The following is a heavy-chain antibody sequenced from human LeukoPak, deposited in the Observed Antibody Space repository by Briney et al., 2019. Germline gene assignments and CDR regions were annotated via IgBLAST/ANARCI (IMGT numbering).Heavy chain of an antibody. CDR1: GFTFSSYG. V-gene: IGHV3-33*01. CDR3: ARVGGIAAAGLGDY. Sequence: PGGSLRLSCAASGFTFSSYGMHWVRQAPGKGLEWVAVIWYDGSNKYYADSVKGRFTISRDNAKNSLYLQMNSLRAEDTAVYYCARVGGIAAAGLGDYWGQGTLVTVSS. J-gene: IGHJ4*02. CDR2: IWYDGSNK. D-gene: IGHD6-13*01.